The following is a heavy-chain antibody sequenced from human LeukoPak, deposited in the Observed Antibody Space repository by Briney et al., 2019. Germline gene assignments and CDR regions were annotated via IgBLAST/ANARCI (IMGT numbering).Heavy chain of an antibody. Sequence: PGRSLRLSCAASGFTFSSYGMHWVRQAPGKGLEWVAVISYDGSNKYYADSVKGRFTISRDNSKNTLYLQMNSLRAEDTAVYYCAKDTLIAVDTAPYYFDYWGQGTLVTVSS. CDR3: AKDTLIAVDTAPYYFDY. CDR1: GFTFSSYG. D-gene: IGHD6-19*01. CDR2: ISYDGSNK. J-gene: IGHJ4*02. V-gene: IGHV3-30*18.